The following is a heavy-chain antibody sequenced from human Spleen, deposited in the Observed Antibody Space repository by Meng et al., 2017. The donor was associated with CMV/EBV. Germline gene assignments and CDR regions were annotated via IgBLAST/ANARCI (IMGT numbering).Heavy chain of an antibody. CDR3: ATRGETTYYFDS. J-gene: IGHJ4*02. V-gene: IGHV3-30-3*01. CDR2: ISYDGGNK. Sequence: GGSLRLSCAASGFTFSSYAMHWVRQAPGKGLEWVAVISYDGGNKYYGDSVRGRFTVSRDNSKNTLYLQMNSLRAEDTAVYYCATRGETTYYFDSWGQGTLVTVSS. D-gene: IGHD3-10*01. CDR1: GFTFSSYA.